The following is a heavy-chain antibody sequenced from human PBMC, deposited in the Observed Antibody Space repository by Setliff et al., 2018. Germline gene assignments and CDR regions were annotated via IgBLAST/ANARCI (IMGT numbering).Heavy chain of an antibody. CDR3: RLWFGELLRDY. V-gene: IGHV3-53*01. Sequence: GGSLSLSCTTSGFTVSAYDMSWVRQAPGKGLEWVSLLDNDGSKYYADSVKGRFTISRDNSKNTLFLQMSSLTTEDTAVYYCRLWFGELLRDYWGQGTLVTVSS. CDR1: GFTVSAYD. J-gene: IGHJ4*02. D-gene: IGHD3-10*01. CDR2: LDNDGSK.